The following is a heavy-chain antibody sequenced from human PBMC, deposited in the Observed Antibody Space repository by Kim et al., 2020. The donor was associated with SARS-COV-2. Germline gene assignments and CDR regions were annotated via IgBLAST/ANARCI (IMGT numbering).Heavy chain of an antibody. CDR1: GGSIRSYY. CDR2: IDYSGGT. J-gene: IGHJ4*02. CDR3: ARRRAYGGTYYAFDF. Sequence: SETLSLTCTVSGGSIRSYYWSWIRQPPGKGLEWVGYIDYSGGTNYNPSLKSRITISVDTSKNQFSLKLSSVTAADTAVYYCARRRAYGGTYYAFDFWGQGTLVTVSS. D-gene: IGHD1-26*01. V-gene: IGHV4-59*08.